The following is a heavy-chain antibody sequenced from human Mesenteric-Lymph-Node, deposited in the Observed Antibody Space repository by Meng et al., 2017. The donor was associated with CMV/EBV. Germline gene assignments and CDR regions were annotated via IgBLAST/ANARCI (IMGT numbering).Heavy chain of an antibody. Sequence: SVKVSCKASGGTLSRYTINWVRQAPGQGLEWMGRIIPKLDMTNYAPKFQGRVTITADKSTGFVHMELSSLRSEDTAVYYCPRALNWNDGGYFGMEVWGQGTTVTVSS. CDR1: GGTLSRYT. V-gene: IGHV1-69*02. D-gene: IGHD1-20*01. J-gene: IGHJ6*02. CDR2: IIPKLDMT. CDR3: PRALNWNDGGYFGMEV.